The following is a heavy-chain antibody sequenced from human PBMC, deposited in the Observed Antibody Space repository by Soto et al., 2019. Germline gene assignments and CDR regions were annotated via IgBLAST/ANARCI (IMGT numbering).Heavy chain of an antibody. D-gene: IGHD2-21*02. CDR1: GFTFSSYS. CDR2: ISSSASYI. CDR3: ARDNDEVVTAIARDV. V-gene: IGHV3-21*01. Sequence: EVQLVESGGGLVKPGGSLRLSCAASGFTFSSYSMNWVRQAPGKGLDWVSSISSSASYIYYADSVKGRFTISRDNAKKSLYLQMNSLRAEDTAVYYCARDNDEVVTAIARDVWGQGTTVTVSS. J-gene: IGHJ6*02.